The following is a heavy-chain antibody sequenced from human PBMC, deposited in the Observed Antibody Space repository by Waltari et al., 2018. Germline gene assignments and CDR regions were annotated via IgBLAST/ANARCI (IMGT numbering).Heavy chain of an antibody. CDR1: GGSISNYY. J-gene: IGHJ4*02. CDR2: MYYSGNT. Sequence: QVQLQESGPGLVKPSETLSLTCTVSGGSISNYYWSWIRQPPGKGLEWIGHMYYSGNTKYNPSLKSRLTISVDTSKNQFSLKLSSVTAADTAVYYCARQSGWYLPFDYWGQGTLVTVSS. CDR3: ARQSGWYLPFDY. V-gene: IGHV4-59*08. D-gene: IGHD6-19*01.